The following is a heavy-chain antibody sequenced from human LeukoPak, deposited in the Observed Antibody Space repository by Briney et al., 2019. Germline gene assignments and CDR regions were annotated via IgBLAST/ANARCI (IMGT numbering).Heavy chain of an antibody. CDR3: AKRAIDQLWTPDDYYYYMDV. J-gene: IGHJ6*03. CDR1: DGSISSCSYY. Sequence: PSETLSLTCTVSDGSISSCSYYWGWIRQPPGKGLEWIGSIHNSGRSSYNPSLKSRLTISVDTSKNQFSLKLSSVTAADTAVYYCAKRAIDQLWTPDDYYYYMDVWSKGTTVTVSS. V-gene: IGHV4-39*01. CDR2: IHNSGRS. D-gene: IGHD5-18*01.